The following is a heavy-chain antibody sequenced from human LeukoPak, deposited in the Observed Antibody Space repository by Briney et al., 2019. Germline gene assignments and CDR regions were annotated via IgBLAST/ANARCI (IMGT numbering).Heavy chain of an antibody. Sequence: ASVKGSCRASGYTFTNSDISWVRQASGQGLEWMGWMNPNSGNTGYAQKFRGRVTITRNTSISTAYMELSSLRSEDTAVYYCARRESYTLFLQHWGQGTLVTVSS. CDR1: GYTFTNSD. D-gene: IGHD1-26*01. J-gene: IGHJ1*01. CDR3: ARRESYTLFLQH. V-gene: IGHV1-8*03. CDR2: MNPNSGNT.